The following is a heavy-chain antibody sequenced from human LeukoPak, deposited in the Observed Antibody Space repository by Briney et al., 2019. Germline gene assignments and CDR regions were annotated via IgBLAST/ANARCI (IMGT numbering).Heavy chain of an antibody. D-gene: IGHD5-18*01. CDR1: GFTFDDYA. Sequence: GGSLRLSCAASGFTFDDYAMHWVRQAPGKGLEWVSGISWNSGSIGYADSVKGRFTISRDNAKNSLYLQMNSLRAEDMALYYCAKGGYSYGLDDASDIWGQGTMVTVSS. V-gene: IGHV3-9*03. J-gene: IGHJ3*02. CDR2: ISWNSGSI. CDR3: AKGGYSYGLDDASDI.